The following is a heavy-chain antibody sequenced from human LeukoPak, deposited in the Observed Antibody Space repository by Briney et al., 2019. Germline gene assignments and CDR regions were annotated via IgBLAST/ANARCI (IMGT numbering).Heavy chain of an antibody. Sequence: SETLSLTCAVYGGSFSDYYWGWIRQPPGKGLEWIGEINHSGSTNYSPSLKSRVTISVDASKNQFSLVLSSVTAADTAVYYCARGHYQPLLYLFWGQGTLVTVSS. V-gene: IGHV4-34*01. D-gene: IGHD2-2*02. J-gene: IGHJ4*02. CDR2: INHSGST. CDR1: GGSFSDYY. CDR3: ARGHYQPLLYLF.